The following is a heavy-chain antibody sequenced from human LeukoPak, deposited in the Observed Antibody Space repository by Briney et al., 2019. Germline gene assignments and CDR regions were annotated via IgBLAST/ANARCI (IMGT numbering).Heavy chain of an antibody. D-gene: IGHD1-26*01. CDR2: MNVKTGAT. CDR3: ARQSGTYWGLDY. Sequence: ASVKVSCKAAGYTFSDYDIQWVRQAPGHGLEWLGWMNVKTGATSSAQRFPGRFTMTRDTSIGTASMEFSSLTSDDTAVYYCARQSGTYWGLDYWGQGTLVTISS. V-gene: IGHV1-2*02. CDR1: GYTFSDYD. J-gene: IGHJ4*02.